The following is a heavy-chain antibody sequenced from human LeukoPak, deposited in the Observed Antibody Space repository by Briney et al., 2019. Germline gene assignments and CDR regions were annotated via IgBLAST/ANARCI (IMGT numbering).Heavy chain of an antibody. CDR3: ARVGDDFRRGYYD. D-gene: IGHD3-3*01. J-gene: IGHJ4*02. CDR1: GYTFTGYY. CDR2: INPNSGGT. V-gene: IGHV1-2*02. Sequence: ASVKVSCKASGYTFTGYYMHWVRQAPGQGLEWTGWINPNSGGTNYAQKFQGRVTMTRDTSISTAYMELSRLRSDDTAVYYCARVGDDFRRGYYDWGQGTLVTVSS.